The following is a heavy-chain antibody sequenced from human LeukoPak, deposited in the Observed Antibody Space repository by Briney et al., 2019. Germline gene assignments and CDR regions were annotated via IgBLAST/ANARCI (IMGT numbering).Heavy chain of an antibody. CDR3: ARGSYYDILTGGGWFDP. V-gene: IGHV1-18*01. D-gene: IGHD3-9*01. J-gene: IGHJ5*02. Sequence: ASVKVSCKASGYTFTSYGISWVRQAPGQGLEWMGWISAYNGNTNYAQKLQGRVTMTTDTSTSTAYMELRSLRSDDTAVYYCARGSYYDILTGGGWFDPWGQGTLVTVSS. CDR1: GYTFTSYG. CDR2: ISAYNGNT.